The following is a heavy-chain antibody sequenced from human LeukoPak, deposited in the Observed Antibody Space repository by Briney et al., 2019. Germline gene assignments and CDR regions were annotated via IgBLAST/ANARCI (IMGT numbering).Heavy chain of an antibody. J-gene: IGHJ1*01. Sequence: ASVKVSCKASGGTFSSYAISWVRQAPGQGLEWMGGIIPIFGTANYAQKFQGRVTITADESTSTAYMELSSLRSEDTAVYYCAKAPMYYYDSSGSAGYFQHWGQGTLVTVSS. D-gene: IGHD3-22*01. V-gene: IGHV1-69*13. CDR1: GGTFSSYA. CDR3: AKAPMYYYDSSGSAGYFQH. CDR2: IIPIFGTA.